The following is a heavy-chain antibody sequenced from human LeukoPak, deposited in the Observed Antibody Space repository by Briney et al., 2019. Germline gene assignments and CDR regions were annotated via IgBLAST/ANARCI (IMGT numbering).Heavy chain of an antibody. J-gene: IGHJ6*03. V-gene: IGHV4-34*01. CDR2: INHSGST. CDR3: ARYAPNIEQQLGNMDV. Sequence: SETLSLTCAVYGGSFSGYYWSWIRQPPGKGLEWIGEINHSGSTNYNPSLKSRVTISVDTSKNQFSLKLSSVTAADTAVYYCARYAPNIEQQLGNMDVWGKGTTVTVSS. CDR1: GGSFSGYY. D-gene: IGHD6-13*01.